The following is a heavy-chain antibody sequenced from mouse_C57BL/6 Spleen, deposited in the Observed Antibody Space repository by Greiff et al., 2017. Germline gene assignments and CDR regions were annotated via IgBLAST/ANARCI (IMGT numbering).Heavy chain of an antibody. CDR3: ARHDGYPYAMDY. Sequence: VQLQESGAELVKPGASVKLSCKASGYTFTEYTIHWVKQRSGQGLEWIGWFYPGSGSIKYNEKFKDKATLTADKSSITVSMELSRLTSEDSAVYFCARHDGYPYAMDYWGQGTSVTVSS. CDR2: FYPGSGSI. D-gene: IGHD2-2*01. V-gene: IGHV1-62-2*01. CDR1: GYTFTEYT. J-gene: IGHJ4*01.